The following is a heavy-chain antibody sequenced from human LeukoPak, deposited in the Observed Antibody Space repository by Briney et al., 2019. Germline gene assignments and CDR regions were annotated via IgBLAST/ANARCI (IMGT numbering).Heavy chain of an antibody. D-gene: IGHD3-22*01. CDR2: ISYDGSDK. CDR1: GFTFSSYG. J-gene: IGHJ4*02. Sequence: PGRSLRLSCAASGFTFSSYGMHWVRQAPGKGLEWVAVISYDGSDKYYADSVKGRFTISRDNAKNSLHLQVNSLRADDTAVYYCARNLWLGERGLFFFDDWGQGTQVTVSS. CDR3: ARNLWLGERGLFFFDD. V-gene: IGHV3-30*03.